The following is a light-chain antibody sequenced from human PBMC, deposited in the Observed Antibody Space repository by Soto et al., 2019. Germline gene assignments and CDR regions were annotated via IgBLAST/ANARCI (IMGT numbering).Light chain of an antibody. V-gene: IGKV3-15*01. Sequence: ETVMTQSPATLSVSPGERATLSCRASQSVSSNLAWYQQKPGQAPRLLIYRASTRATGIPARFSGSGSGTEFTLTISSLQSEDFAIYYCQQSRTFAQGTKVDIK. CDR1: QSVSSN. CDR3: QQSRT. CDR2: RAS. J-gene: IGKJ2*01.